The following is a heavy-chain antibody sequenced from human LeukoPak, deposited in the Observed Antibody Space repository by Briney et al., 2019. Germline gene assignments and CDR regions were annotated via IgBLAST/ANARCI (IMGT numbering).Heavy chain of an antibody. D-gene: IGHD3-22*01. CDR1: GGSISGYF. V-gene: IGHV4-59*08. CDR3: ARHYYDRSGYYYFDY. CDR2: IYYSGST. Sequence: PSETLSLTCTVSGGSISGYFWSWIRQPPGKGLDYIGYIYYSGSTNYNPSLESRVTISVDTSKNQFSLKLSSVTAAGTAVYFCARHYYDRSGYYYFDYWGQGTLVTVSS. J-gene: IGHJ4*02.